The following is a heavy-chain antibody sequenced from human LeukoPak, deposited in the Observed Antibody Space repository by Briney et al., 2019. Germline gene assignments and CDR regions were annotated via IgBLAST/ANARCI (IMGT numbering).Heavy chain of an antibody. J-gene: IGHJ4*02. Sequence: SESLSLAWTVSGGSIGNNYGGWVRQPPGKGLGWSGYIYYSGSANYNPSLKSRVTISVDTSKNQFSLQLSSLTAADTAVYYCARRDFSDQFDYWGQGTLVTVSS. D-gene: IGHD3/OR15-3a*01. V-gene: IGHV4-59*08. CDR1: GGSIGNNY. CDR3: ARRDFSDQFDY. CDR2: IYYSGSA.